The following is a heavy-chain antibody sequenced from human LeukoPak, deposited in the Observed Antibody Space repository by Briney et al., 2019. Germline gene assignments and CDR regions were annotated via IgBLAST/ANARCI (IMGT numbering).Heavy chain of an antibody. J-gene: IGHJ4*02. Sequence: ASVKVSCKASGYTFTSYGISWVRQAPGQGLEWMGWISAYNGNTNYAQKLQGRVTMTTDTSTSTAYMELRSPRSDDTAVYYCARDRSIAVAGPFDYWGQGTLVTVSS. V-gene: IGHV1-18*01. D-gene: IGHD6-19*01. CDR2: ISAYNGNT. CDR1: GYTFTSYG. CDR3: ARDRSIAVAGPFDY.